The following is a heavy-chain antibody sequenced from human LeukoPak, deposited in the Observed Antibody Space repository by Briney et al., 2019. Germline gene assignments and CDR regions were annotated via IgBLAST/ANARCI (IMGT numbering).Heavy chain of an antibody. CDR2: INPNTGGT. J-gene: IGHJ4*02. D-gene: IGHD2-8*01. V-gene: IGHV1-2*02. Sequence: ASVKVSCKASGYTFTAHYIHWMRQAPGRGLEWVGWINPNTGGTEFAQNVQGRVTMTRDTSINTVYMELNRLTSDDTAVFYCAREAAVSSVCDFWGQGSLVTVSS. CDR1: GYTFTAHY. CDR3: AREAAVSSVCDF.